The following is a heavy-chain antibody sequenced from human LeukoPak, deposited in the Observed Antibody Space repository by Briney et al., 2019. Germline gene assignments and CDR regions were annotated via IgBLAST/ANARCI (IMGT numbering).Heavy chain of an antibody. Sequence: GGSLRLSCAASEFSFSDYLMSWIRQAPGKGLEWVSYISSSGSTIYYADSVKGRFTISRDNAKNSLYLQMNSLRAEDTAVYYCAELGITMIGGVWGKGTTVTISS. CDR2: ISSSGSTI. CDR3: AELGITMIGGV. J-gene: IGHJ6*04. V-gene: IGHV3-11*04. D-gene: IGHD3-10*02. CDR1: EFSFSDYL.